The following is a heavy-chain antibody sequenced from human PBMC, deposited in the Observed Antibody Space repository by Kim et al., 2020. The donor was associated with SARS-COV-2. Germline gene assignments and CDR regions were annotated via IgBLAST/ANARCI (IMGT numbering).Heavy chain of an antibody. CDR3: CGSGDFDL. Sequence: SGSTNDNPSLKSRVTISVDTSKNQFSLKLGSVTAADTAVYYCCGSGDFDLWGRGTLVTVSS. V-gene: IGHV4-39*01. J-gene: IGHJ2*01. CDR2: SGST. D-gene: IGHD6-25*01.